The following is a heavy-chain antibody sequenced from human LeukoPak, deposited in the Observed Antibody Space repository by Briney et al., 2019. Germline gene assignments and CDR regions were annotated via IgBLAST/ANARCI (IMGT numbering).Heavy chain of an antibody. CDR1: GYTFTGYY. Sequence: GASVKVSCKASGYTFTGYYMHWVRQAPGQGLEWMGWINPNSGGTNYVQKFQGRVTMTRDTSISTAYMELSRLRSDDTAVYYCARDYCSSTSCYYYYMDVWGKGTTATVSS. V-gene: IGHV1-2*02. CDR2: INPNSGGT. CDR3: ARDYCSSTSCYYYYMDV. D-gene: IGHD2-2*01. J-gene: IGHJ6*03.